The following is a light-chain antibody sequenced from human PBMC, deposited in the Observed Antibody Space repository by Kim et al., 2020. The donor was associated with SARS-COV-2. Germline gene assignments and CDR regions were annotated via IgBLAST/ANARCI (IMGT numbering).Light chain of an antibody. Sequence: EIVMTQSPATLSVSPGERATLSCRASQSVRSNLAWYQQKPGQAPRLLIYGASTRVTGIPARFSGSGSGTEFALTISSLQSEDFAVYSCHQYNNWPYTFGQGTKLEI. V-gene: IGKV3-15*01. J-gene: IGKJ2*01. CDR2: GAS. CDR3: HQYNNWPYT. CDR1: QSVRSN.